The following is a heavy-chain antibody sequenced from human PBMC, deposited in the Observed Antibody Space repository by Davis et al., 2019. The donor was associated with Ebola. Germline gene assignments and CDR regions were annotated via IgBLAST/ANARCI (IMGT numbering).Heavy chain of an antibody. CDR2: IIPILGIA. J-gene: IGHJ6*02. Sequence: SVKVSCKASGDTFSSYAISWVRQAPGQGLEWMGRIIPILGIANYAQKFQGRVTITADESTSTAYMELSSLRSEDTAVYYCARVVEYSSSVQYYYYYGMDVWGQGTTVTVSS. D-gene: IGHD6-6*01. CDR3: ARVVEYSSSVQYYYYYGMDV. CDR1: GDTFSSYA. V-gene: IGHV1-69*04.